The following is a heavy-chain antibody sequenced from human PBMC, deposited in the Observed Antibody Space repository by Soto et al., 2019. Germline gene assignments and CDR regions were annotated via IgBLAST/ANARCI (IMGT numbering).Heavy chain of an antibody. J-gene: IGHJ5*01. CDR3: AKGFSTGMYVDS. CDR2: ILSSGGT. Sequence: QVQLQESGPGLVTPSGTLSLTCSVSGDSVSSNSYYWTWIRQPPGKTLEWVGFILSSGGTSTNPSLRGRLSMSVDTSKKQFSMRLTSVTAADTGVYFCAKGFSTGMYVDSWGRGTLVTVSS. CDR1: GDSVSSNSYY. V-gene: IGHV4-61*01. D-gene: IGHD6-19*01.